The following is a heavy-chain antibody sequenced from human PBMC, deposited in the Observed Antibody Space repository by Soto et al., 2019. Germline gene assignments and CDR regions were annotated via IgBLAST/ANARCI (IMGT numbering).Heavy chain of an antibody. CDR1: GFGLINYG. J-gene: IGHJ6*02. V-gene: IGHV1-18*04. D-gene: IGHD3-10*01. Sequence: ASVKVSCKASGFGLINYGFTWVPQAPGQGLEWMGWISAYNGNTIYAQNLRGRLTMTRDTSTSTAYMELRSLRSDDTAVYYCARLGVITSVYYDTMDVWGQGXTVTVYS. CDR3: ARLGVITSVYYDTMDV. CDR2: ISAYNGNT.